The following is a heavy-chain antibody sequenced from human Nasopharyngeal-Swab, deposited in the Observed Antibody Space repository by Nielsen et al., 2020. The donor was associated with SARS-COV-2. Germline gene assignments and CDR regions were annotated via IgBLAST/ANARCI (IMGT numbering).Heavy chain of an antibody. CDR2: IIGSGGGST. CDR3: ASLASGCYCPYY. Sequence: GESLKISCAASGFSFSSYAMSWVRQAPGKGLEWVSGIIGSGGGSTYYADSVKGRFTISRDNSKNTLYLQMNRLRAEDTAVYYCASLASGCYCPYYWGQGTLVTVSS. V-gene: IGHV3-23*01. D-gene: IGHD1-26*01. J-gene: IGHJ4*02. CDR1: GFSFSSYA.